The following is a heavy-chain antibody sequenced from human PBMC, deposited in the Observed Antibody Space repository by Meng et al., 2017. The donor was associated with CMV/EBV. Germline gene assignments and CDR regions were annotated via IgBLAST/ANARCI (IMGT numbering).Heavy chain of an antibody. Sequence: GESLKISCAASGFTFSSYWMSWVRQAPGKGLEWVANIKQDGSEKYYVDSVKGRVTISRDNAKNSLYLQMNSLRAEDTAVYYCARGYCSGGSCYSWDYYYGMDVWGQGTTVTVSS. CDR2: IKQDGSEK. V-gene: IGHV3-7*01. CDR3: ARGYCSGGSCYSWDYYYGMDV. D-gene: IGHD2-15*01. CDR1: GFTFSSYW. J-gene: IGHJ6*02.